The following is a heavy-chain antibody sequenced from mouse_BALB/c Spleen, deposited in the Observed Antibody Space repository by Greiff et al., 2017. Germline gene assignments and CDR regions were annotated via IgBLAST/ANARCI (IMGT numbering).Heavy chain of an antibody. CDR2: ISSGSSTI. CDR3: ARSEDYGSSYGFAY. D-gene: IGHD1-1*01. J-gene: IGHJ3*01. Sequence: EVKLVESGGGLVQPGGSRKLSCAASGFTFSSFGMHWVRQAPEKGLEWVAYISSGSSTIYYADTVKGRFTISRDNPKNTLFLQMNSLRSEDTAMYYCARSEDYGSSYGFAYWGQGTLVTVSA. CDR1: GFTFSSFG. V-gene: IGHV5-17*02.